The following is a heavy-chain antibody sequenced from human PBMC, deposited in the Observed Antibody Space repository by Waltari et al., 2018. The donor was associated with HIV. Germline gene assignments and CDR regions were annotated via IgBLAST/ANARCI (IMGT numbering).Heavy chain of an antibody. CDR3: ARLPYSSGWYFDN. CDR2: FYPGDSDV. Sequence: EVQLVQSGAVMKKPGQSLRISCRAFGYNFTSYYVAWVRQMPGIGLQWMGSFYPGDSDVRYSPSFQGQVTISVDKSVNTAYLHWTRLKASDTAIYYCARLPYSSGWYFDNWGQGTLVTVSS. J-gene: IGHJ4*02. CDR1: GYNFTSYY. V-gene: IGHV5-51*03. D-gene: IGHD6-19*01.